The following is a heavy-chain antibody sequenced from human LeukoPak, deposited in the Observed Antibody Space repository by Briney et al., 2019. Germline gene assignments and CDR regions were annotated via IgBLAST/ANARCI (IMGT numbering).Heavy chain of an antibody. D-gene: IGHD2-2*02. V-gene: IGHV3-21*04. J-gene: IGHJ3*02. Sequence: GGSLRLSCAASGFTFSSYSMNWVRQAPGKGLEWVSSISSSSSYIYYADSVKGRFTISRDNAKNSLYLQMNSLRAEDTAVYYCARDGAYQLLYRGDAFDIWGQGTMVTVSS. CDR3: ARDGAYQLLYRGDAFDI. CDR1: GFTFSSYS. CDR2: ISSSSSYI.